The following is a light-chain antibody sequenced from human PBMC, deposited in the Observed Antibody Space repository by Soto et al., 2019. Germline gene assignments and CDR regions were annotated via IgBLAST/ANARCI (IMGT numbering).Light chain of an antibody. CDR1: SSDVGNYNL. Sequence: QSVLTQPASVSGSPGQSITISCTGTSSDVGNYNLVSWYQQHPGKAPKLMIYEVVKRPSGVSNRFSGSKSGNTASLTISGLQAEDEADYYCCSYAGSSTWVFGGVTKLTVL. J-gene: IGLJ3*02. CDR2: EVV. V-gene: IGLV2-23*02. CDR3: CSYAGSSTWV.